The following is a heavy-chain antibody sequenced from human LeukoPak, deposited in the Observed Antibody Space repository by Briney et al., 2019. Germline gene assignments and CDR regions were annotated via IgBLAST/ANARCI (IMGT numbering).Heavy chain of an antibody. J-gene: IGHJ6*03. CDR3: ARGRQEISMTLVVMTGVSYYLDV. CDR1: GGSFSGYY. Sequence: KPTETLSLTCAVYGGSFSGYYWTWIRQSPGKGLEWIGEINPSGRTYYNPSLKSRLTISRDTSKNQISLRLSSVTAADTAVYYCARGRQEISMTLVVMTGVSYYLDVWGKGTTVTVS. D-gene: IGHD3-22*01. CDR2: INPSGRT. V-gene: IGHV4-34*01.